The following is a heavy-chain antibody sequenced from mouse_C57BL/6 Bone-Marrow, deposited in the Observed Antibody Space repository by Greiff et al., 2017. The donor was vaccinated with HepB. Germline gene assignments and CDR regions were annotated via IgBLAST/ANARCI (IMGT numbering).Heavy chain of an antibody. Sequence: VQLQQSGAELARPGASVKLSCKASGYTFTSYGISWVKQRTGQGLEWIGEIYPRSGNTYYNEKLKGKATLTADKSSSTAYMELRSLTSEDSAVYFCARGWLQFAYWGQGTLVTVSA. CDR1: GYTFTSYG. CDR2: IYPRSGNT. D-gene: IGHD2-3*01. J-gene: IGHJ3*01. V-gene: IGHV1-81*01. CDR3: ARGWLQFAY.